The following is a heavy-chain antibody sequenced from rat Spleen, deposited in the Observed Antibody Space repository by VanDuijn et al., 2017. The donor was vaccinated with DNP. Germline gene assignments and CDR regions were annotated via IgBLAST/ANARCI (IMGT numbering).Heavy chain of an antibody. CDR3: ARDLIIRDTTSAMDV. Sequence: QVQLKESGPGLVQPSQTLSLTCTVSGFSLTNYAVGWVRQPPGKGLEWMGVIWKNGATQYNSVFKSRLSFSKATSKSQVFLKLNSLQTEDTATYYCARDLIIRDTTSAMDVWGQGTSVTVSS. J-gene: IGHJ4*01. D-gene: IGHD4-3*01. V-gene: IGHV2-41*01. CDR1: GFSLTNYA. CDR2: IWKNGAT.